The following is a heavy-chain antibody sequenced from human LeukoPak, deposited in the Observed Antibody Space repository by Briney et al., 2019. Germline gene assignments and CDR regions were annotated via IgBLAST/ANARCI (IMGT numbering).Heavy chain of an antibody. V-gene: IGHV1-69*04. CDR2: IIPILDIA. J-gene: IGHJ4*02. Sequence: GASVKVSCKASGGTFSSYAISWVRQAPGQGLEWMGRIIPILDIANYAQKFQGRVTITADKSTSTAYMELSRLRSEDTAVYYCARDPGTVGYYYDRSGYSDYWGQGTLVTVSS. D-gene: IGHD3-22*01. CDR1: GGTFSSYA. CDR3: ARDPGTVGYYYDRSGYSDY.